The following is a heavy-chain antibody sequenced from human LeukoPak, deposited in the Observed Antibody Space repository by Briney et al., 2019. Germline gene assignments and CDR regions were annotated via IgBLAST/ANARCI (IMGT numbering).Heavy chain of an antibody. J-gene: IGHJ5*02. Sequence: SETLSLTCTVSGGSISSYYWSWIRQPPGKGLEWIGYIYYGGSTNYNPSLKSRVTISVDTSKNQFSLKLSSVTAADTAVYYCARGHKSSSSPRFDPWGQGTLVTVSS. V-gene: IGHV4-59*12. D-gene: IGHD6-6*01. CDR1: GGSISSYY. CDR2: IYYGGST. CDR3: ARGHKSSSSPRFDP.